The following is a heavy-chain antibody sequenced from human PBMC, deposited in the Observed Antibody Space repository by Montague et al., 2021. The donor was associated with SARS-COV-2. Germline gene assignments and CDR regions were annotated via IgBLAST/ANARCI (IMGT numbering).Heavy chain of an antibody. CDR3: ARDLRWGYYDILTGYYRPLDY. CDR2: ISSSSSTI. J-gene: IGHJ4*02. CDR1: GFTFSSYS. Sequence: SLRLSFAASGFTFSSYSMNWVRQAPGKGLEWVSYISSSSSTIYYADSVKGRFTISRDNAKNSLYLQMNSLRAEGTAVYYCARDLRWGYYDILTGYYRPLDYWGQGTLVTVSS. V-gene: IGHV3-48*04. D-gene: IGHD3-9*01.